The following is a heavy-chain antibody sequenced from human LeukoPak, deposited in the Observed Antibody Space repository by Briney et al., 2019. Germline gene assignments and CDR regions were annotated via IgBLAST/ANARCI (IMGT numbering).Heavy chain of an antibody. Sequence: GGSLRLSCAASGFTFSSYAMHWVRQAPGKGLEWVAVISYDGSNKYYADSVKGRFTISRDNSKNTLYLQMNSLRAEDTAVYHCARERLDGYSYGQFDYWGQGTLVTVSS. CDR2: ISYDGSNK. CDR3: ARERLDGYSYGQFDY. CDR1: GFTFSSYA. D-gene: IGHD5-18*01. J-gene: IGHJ4*02. V-gene: IGHV3-30-3*01.